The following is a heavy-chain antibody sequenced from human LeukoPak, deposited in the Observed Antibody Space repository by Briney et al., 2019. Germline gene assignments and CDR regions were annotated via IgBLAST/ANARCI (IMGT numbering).Heavy chain of an antibody. Sequence: SGGALRLSGAASGFTYSIYSMSWVRQAPGKGLEGVSSISSSSYIYYAVSVKGRFTISRDNAKNSLYLQMNSLRAEDTAVYYCGGGELLLRYWGQGTLVTVSS. V-gene: IGHV3-21*01. CDR3: GGGELLLRY. D-gene: IGHD3-10*01. CDR2: ISSSSYI. CDR1: GFTYSIYS. J-gene: IGHJ4*02.